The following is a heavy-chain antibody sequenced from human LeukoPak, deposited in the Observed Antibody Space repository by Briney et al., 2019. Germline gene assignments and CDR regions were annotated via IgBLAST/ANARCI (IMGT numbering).Heavy chain of an antibody. V-gene: IGHV3-30*18. Sequence: GSSLRLSCAASGFTSSSYGMHWVRQAPRKGLERVAVISEEGSNQYSANTVKPPFTISRDKSKHTLYLQIKSLRAEATAVYYCAKGPQQLAPYDCASRGHGTLVTVSS. D-gene: IGHD6-13*01. CDR2: ISEEGSNQ. CDR3: AKGPQQLAPYDCAS. J-gene: IGHJ5*01. CDR1: GFTSSSYG.